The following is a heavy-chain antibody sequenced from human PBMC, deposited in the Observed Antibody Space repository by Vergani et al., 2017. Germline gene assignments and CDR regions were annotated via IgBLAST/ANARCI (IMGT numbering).Heavy chain of an antibody. Sequence: EVQLLESGGGLVQPGGSLRLSCAASGFTFSSYAMSWVRQAPGKGLEWVSAISGSGGSTYYADSVKGRFTISRDNSKNTLYLQMNSLRAEDTAVYYCARGWEQQLVPVSYDGMDVWGQGTTVTVSS. V-gene: IGHV3-23*01. D-gene: IGHD6-13*01. CDR1: GFTFSSYA. CDR3: ARGWEQQLVPVSYDGMDV. CDR2: ISGSGGST. J-gene: IGHJ6*02.